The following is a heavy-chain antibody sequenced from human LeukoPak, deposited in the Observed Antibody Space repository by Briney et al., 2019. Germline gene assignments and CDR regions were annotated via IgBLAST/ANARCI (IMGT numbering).Heavy chain of an antibody. Sequence: PGGSLRLSCAASGFTFSSYSMNWVRQAPGKGLEWVSSISSSSSYIYYADSVKGRFTISRDNAKNSLYLQMNSLRAEDTAVYYCAREFEGYCSSTSCRGYGMDVWGQGTTVTVSS. CDR1: GFTFSSYS. CDR2: ISSSSSYI. V-gene: IGHV3-21*01. CDR3: AREFEGYCSSTSCRGYGMDV. J-gene: IGHJ6*02. D-gene: IGHD2-2*01.